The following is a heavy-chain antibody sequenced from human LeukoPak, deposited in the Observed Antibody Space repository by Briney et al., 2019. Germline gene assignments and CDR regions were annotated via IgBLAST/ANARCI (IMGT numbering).Heavy chain of an antibody. D-gene: IGHD3-10*01. J-gene: IGHJ5*02. CDR2: IYTSGST. CDR1: GGSITSGTYY. Sequence: SETLSLTCTVSGGSITSGTYYWTWIRQPAGKGLEWIGRIYTSGSTNYNPSLKSRVTISVDTSKNQFSLKLSSVTAADTAVYYCARDLSSGSYHWFDPWGQGTLVTVSS. V-gene: IGHV4-61*02. CDR3: ARDLSSGSYHWFDP.